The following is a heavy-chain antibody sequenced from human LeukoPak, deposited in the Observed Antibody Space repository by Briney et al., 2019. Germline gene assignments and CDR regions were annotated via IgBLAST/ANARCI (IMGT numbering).Heavy chain of an antibody. CDR2: IYYSGST. D-gene: IGHD2-15*01. CDR1: GDSISSYY. V-gene: IGHV4-59*01. CDR3: ARDNGGSYFDY. J-gene: IGHJ4*02. Sequence: SETLSLTCTVSGDSISSYYWSWIRQPPGKGLEWIGYIYYSGSTNYNPSLKSRVTISVDTSKNQFSLKLSSVTAADMAVYYCARDNGGSYFDYWGQGTLVTVSS.